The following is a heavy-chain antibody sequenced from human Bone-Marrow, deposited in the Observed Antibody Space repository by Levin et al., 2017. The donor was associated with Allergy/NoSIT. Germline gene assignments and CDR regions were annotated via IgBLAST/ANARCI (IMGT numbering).Heavy chain of an antibody. D-gene: IGHD1-14*01. V-gene: IGHV1-69*01. J-gene: IGHJ5*02. Sequence: KISCKASEGTFNNYSIVWVRQAPGERLEWMGGVIPFYGVTNYAQKFEDRVMMVADGSTNTAYMELSSLRSEDTAVYYCATKLGYKNRWYEDWFDPWGQGTLVVVSS. CDR3: ATKLGYKNRWYEDWFDP. CDR1: EGTFNNYS. CDR2: VIPFYGVT.